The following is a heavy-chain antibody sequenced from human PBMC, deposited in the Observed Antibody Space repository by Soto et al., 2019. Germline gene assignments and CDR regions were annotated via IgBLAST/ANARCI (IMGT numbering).Heavy chain of an antibody. CDR1: GGSISSGGYY. CDR2: IYYSGST. V-gene: IGHV4-31*03. D-gene: IGHD2-15*01. Sequence: TLSLTCTVSGGSISSGGYYWSWIRQHPGKGLEWIGYIYYSGSTYYNPSLKSRVTISVDTSKNQFSLKLSSVTAADTAVYYCARGRPHDGGGKDFDYWGQGTLVTVSS. J-gene: IGHJ4*02. CDR3: ARGRPHDGGGKDFDY.